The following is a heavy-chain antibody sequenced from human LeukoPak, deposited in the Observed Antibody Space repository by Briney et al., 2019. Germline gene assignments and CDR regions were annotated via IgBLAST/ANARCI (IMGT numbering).Heavy chain of an antibody. J-gene: IGHJ4*02. V-gene: IGHV3-73*01. CDR2: IRSKANSHAT. CDR3: TRHAQRITMIVVVITKIY. D-gene: IGHD3-22*01. Sequence: GGSLRLSCAASGFTFSGSAMHWVRQASGKGLEWVGRIRSKANSHATAYAASVKGRFTISRDDSKNTAYLQMNSLKTEDTAVYYCTRHAQRITMIVVVITKIYWGQGTLVTVSS. CDR1: GFTFSGSA.